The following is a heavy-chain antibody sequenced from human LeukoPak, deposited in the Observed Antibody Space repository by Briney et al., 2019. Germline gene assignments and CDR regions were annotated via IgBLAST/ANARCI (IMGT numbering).Heavy chain of an antibody. J-gene: IGHJ1*01. Sequence: PGGSLRLSCAASGFTFSSYAMSWVRQAPGKGLEWVSAISDGGGSTYYADSVTGRFTISRDNSKNTLYLQMNYLRDEDTAVYYCAKDLHSSSWYNYFQHWGQGTLVTVSS. CDR2: ISDGGGST. CDR3: AKDLHSSSWYNYFQH. CDR1: GFTFSSYA. D-gene: IGHD6-13*01. V-gene: IGHV3-23*01.